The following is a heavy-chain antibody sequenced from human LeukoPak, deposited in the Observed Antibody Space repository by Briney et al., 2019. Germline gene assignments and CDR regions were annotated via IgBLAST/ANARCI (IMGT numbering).Heavy chain of an antibody. V-gene: IGHV1-2*02. CDR2: IRPGTGDI. J-gene: IGHJ4*02. CDR3: SSHYGPGPV. CDR1: GYAFGDHH. D-gene: IGHD3-10*01. Sequence: ASVKVSCKALGYAFGDHHVQWVRQAPGQGLEWLGWIRPGTGDIRFGQKFQGRLTLTWDTSITTTYMELNGLTSDDTAIYYCSSHYGPGPVWGQGTLVTASS.